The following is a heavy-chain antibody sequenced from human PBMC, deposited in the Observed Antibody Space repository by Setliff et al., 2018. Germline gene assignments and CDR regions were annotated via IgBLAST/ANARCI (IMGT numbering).Heavy chain of an antibody. CDR1: GGSISSYY. J-gene: IGHJ6*03. V-gene: IGHV4-4*08. D-gene: IGHD2-21*01. CDR2: IYTSGST. CDR3: AGLGTTIPTSGTWTYYYYYYMDV. Sequence: PSETLSLTCTVSGGSISSYYWSWIRQPPGKGLEWIGYIYTSGSTNYNPSLKSRVTISVDTSKNQFSLKVSSVTAADTAVYYCAGLGTTIPTSGTWTYYYYYYMDVWGKGTTVTVSS.